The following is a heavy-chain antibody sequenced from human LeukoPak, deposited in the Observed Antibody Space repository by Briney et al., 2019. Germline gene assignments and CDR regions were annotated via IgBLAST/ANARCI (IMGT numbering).Heavy chain of an antibody. CDR1: GFTFSSYW. CDR3: AKGDYYDSSGDYPFDH. Sequence: GGSLRLSCAASGFTFSSYWMSWVRQAPGKGLEWVANIKQDGSEKYYVDSVKGRFTISRDNAKNSLYLQMNSLRAEDTAVYYCAKGDYYDSSGDYPFDHWGQGTLVTVSS. V-gene: IGHV3-7*01. CDR2: IKQDGSEK. J-gene: IGHJ4*02. D-gene: IGHD3-22*01.